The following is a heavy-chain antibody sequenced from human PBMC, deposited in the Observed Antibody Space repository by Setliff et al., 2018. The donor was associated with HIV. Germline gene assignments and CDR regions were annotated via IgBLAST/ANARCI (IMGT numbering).Heavy chain of an antibody. V-gene: IGHV1-69*05. CDR1: GGTFSSYA. Sequence: GASVKVSCKASGGTFSSYAISWVRQAPGQGLEWMGRIITIFGTTNYAQKFQGRVTMTRDTSISTAYMELSRLTSDDTAVYYCARGSTTTNYYYNYMDVWGKGTTVTVS. J-gene: IGHJ6*03. D-gene: IGHD5-12*01. CDR2: IITIFGTT. CDR3: ARGSTTTNYYYNYMDV.